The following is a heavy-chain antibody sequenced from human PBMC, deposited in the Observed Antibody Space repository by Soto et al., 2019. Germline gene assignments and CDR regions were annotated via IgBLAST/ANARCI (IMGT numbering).Heavy chain of an antibody. J-gene: IGHJ6*02. CDR1: GFTFSSYW. V-gene: IGHV3-7*01. Sequence: GGSLRLSCAASGFTFSSYWMSWVRQAPGKGLEWVANIKQDGSEKYYVDSVKGRFTISRDNAKNSLYLQMNNLRAEDTAVYYCAREDSSSSDNYYYYGMDVWGQGTTVTVSS. D-gene: IGHD6-6*01. CDR3: AREDSSSSDNYYYYGMDV. CDR2: IKQDGSEK.